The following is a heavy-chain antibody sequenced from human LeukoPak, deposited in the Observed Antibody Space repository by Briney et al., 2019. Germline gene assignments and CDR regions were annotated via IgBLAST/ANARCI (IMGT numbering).Heavy chain of an antibody. CDR2: IYYTGST. D-gene: IGHD1-26*01. CDR1: GGSISSYY. J-gene: IGHJ3*02. CDR3: ARGYSGHDYAFDI. V-gene: IGHV4-59*01. Sequence: SETLSLTCTVSGGSISSYYWSWIRQPPGKGLEWIGYIYYTGSTNYNPSLKSRVTISVDTSKSHFTLKLTSVTAADAAVYYCARGYSGHDYAFDIWGPGTMVTVSS.